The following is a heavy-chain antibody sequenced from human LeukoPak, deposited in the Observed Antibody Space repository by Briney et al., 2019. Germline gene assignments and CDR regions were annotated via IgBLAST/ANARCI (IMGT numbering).Heavy chain of an antibody. CDR2: IYYSGST. D-gene: IGHD1-26*01. V-gene: IGHV4-30-4*08. CDR3: ARSRTIYSGRPFDY. J-gene: IGHJ4*02. CDR1: GGSISSGDYY. Sequence: ASETLSLTCTVSGGSISSGDYYWSWIRQPPGKGLEWIGYIYYSGSTYYNPSLKSRVTISVDTSKNQFSLKLSSVTAADTAVYYCARSRTIYSGRPFDYWGQGTLVTVSS.